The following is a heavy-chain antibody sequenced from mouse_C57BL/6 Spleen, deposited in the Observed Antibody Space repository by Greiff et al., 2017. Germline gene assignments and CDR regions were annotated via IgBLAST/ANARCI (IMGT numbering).Heavy chain of an antibody. J-gene: IGHJ2*01. CDR3: ARSSFFDY. V-gene: IGHV5-9*01. CDR2: ISGGGGNT. Sequence: EVKLMESGGGLVKPGGSLKLSCAASGFTFSSYTMSWVRQTPEKRLEWVATISGGGGNTYYPDSVKGRFTISRDNAKNTLYLQMSSLRSEDTALYYCARSSFFDYRGQGTTLTVSS. CDR1: GFTFSSYT.